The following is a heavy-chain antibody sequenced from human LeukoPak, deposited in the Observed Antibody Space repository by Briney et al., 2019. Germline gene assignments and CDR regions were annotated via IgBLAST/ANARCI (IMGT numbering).Heavy chain of an antibody. CDR2: IYYTGST. CDR1: GGSISSYY. V-gene: IGHV4-59*12. J-gene: IGHJ4*02. Sequence: SETLSLTCTVSGGSISSYYWSWIRQPPGKGLEWIGCIYYTGSTDYNPSLKSRVTISVDTSKNQFSLKLSSVTAADTAVYYCARDGSGWSRPLGYWGQGTLVTVSS. D-gene: IGHD6-19*01. CDR3: ARDGSGWSRPLGY.